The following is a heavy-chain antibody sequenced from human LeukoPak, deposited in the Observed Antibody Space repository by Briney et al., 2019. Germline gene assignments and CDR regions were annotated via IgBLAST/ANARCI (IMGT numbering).Heavy chain of an antibody. Sequence: SETLSLTCAVSGGSFSGYYWTWIRQPPGKGLEWIGEINHSGSANYNPSLMSRVTISLDTSKDHFSLNLSSVTAADTAVYYCARGQGTVTTHWGQGTLVTVSS. V-gene: IGHV4-34*01. CDR3: ARGQGTVTTH. J-gene: IGHJ4*02. CDR1: GGSFSGYY. D-gene: IGHD4-17*01. CDR2: INHSGSA.